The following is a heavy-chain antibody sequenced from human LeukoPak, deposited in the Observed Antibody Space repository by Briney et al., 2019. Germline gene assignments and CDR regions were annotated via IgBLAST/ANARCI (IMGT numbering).Heavy chain of an antibody. Sequence: PGGSLRLSCAASGFIFRNYGMHWVRQAPGKGLEWVAVIWYDGSNKYYADSVKGRFTISRDNSKNTLYLQMSSLRGEDTAVYYCARDPRLIQAPNCSGGSCYHTGFDYWGQGILVTVSS. D-gene: IGHD2-15*01. CDR2: IWYDGSNK. CDR3: ARDPRLIQAPNCSGGSCYHTGFDY. CDR1: GFIFRNYG. V-gene: IGHV3-33*01. J-gene: IGHJ4*02.